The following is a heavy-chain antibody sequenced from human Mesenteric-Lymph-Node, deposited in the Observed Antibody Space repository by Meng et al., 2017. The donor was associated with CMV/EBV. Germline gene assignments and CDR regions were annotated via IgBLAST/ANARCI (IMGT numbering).Heavy chain of an antibody. Sequence: VQLVQSGAEGKNPGASVKASCKASGYSFTGYSIHWVRQAPGQGLEWMGRISPNTGDTIYEENFQGRVTMTRDTSINTAYMELSSLTSDDTAVYYRGRGQQTFDPWGQGTLVTVSS. D-gene: IGHD1-1*01. CDR2: ISPNTGDT. J-gene: IGHJ5*02. CDR1: GYSFTGYS. CDR3: GRGQQTFDP. V-gene: IGHV1-2*06.